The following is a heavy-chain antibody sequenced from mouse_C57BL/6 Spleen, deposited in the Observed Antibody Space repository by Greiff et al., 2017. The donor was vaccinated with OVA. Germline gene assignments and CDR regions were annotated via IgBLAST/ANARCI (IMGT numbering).Heavy chain of an antibody. D-gene: IGHD2-3*01. CDR3: ARSRRGLLGYAMDY. CDR1: GYTFTSYW. CDR2: IDPSDSYT. Sequence: QVQLQQPGAELVMPGASVKLSCKASGYTFTSYWMHWVKQRPGQGLEWIGEIDPSDSYTNYNQKFKGKSTLTVDKSSSTAYMQLSSLTSEDSAVYYCARSRRGLLGYAMDYWGQGTSVTVSS. J-gene: IGHJ4*01. V-gene: IGHV1-69*01.